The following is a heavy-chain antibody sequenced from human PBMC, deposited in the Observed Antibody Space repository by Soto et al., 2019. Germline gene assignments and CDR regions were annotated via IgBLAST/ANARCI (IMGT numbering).Heavy chain of an antibody. CDR2: IGPDSGAT. J-gene: IGHJ4*02. CDR1: GYTFTVHY. CDR3: GGGRRGQIAVFY. D-gene: IGHD1-26*01. Sequence: SAKISCTTSGYTFTVHYIHWVLQAPQQGPEWMGEIGPDSGATRYAQNFRGRGTMTMDTSITTVYMELKNLSPDDTAVYYGGGGRRGQIAVFYWAQEPLV. V-gene: IGHV1-2*02.